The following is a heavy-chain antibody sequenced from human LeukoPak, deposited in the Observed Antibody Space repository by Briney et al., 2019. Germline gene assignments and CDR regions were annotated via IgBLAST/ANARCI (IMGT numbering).Heavy chain of an antibody. CDR2: ISANGADT. J-gene: IGHJ4*02. D-gene: IGHD2-8*01. CDR3: ARESPEWRYFDY. CDR1: GFTFSSYT. V-gene: IGHV3-64*02. Sequence: GGSLRLSCAASGFTFSSYTMHWVRQAPGKGLEYVSAISANGADTYYADSVKGRFTISRDNSKNTLFLQMGSLRTEDMAVYFCARESPEWRYFDYWGQGTLVTVSS.